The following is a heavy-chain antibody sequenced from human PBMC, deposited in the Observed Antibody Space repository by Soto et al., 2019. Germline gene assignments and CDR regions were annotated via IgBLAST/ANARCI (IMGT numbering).Heavy chain of an antibody. Sequence: PSETLSLTCTVSGGSISSYYWSWIRQPPGKGLEWIGYIYYSGSTNYNPSLKSRVTISVDTSKNQFSLKLSSVTAADTAVYYCARDLYYDSSGYRNGFDYLGQGTLVT. J-gene: IGHJ4*02. CDR2: IYYSGST. CDR3: ARDLYYDSSGYRNGFDY. CDR1: GGSISSYY. V-gene: IGHV4-59*01. D-gene: IGHD3-22*01.